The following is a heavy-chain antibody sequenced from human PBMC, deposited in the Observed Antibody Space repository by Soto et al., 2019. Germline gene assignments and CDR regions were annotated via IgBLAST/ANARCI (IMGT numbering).Heavy chain of an antibody. CDR2: ISYDGSNK. D-gene: IGHD6-19*01. J-gene: IGHJ4*02. CDR1: GFTFSSYG. CDR3: ASLSSGWFDY. Sequence: QVQLVESGGGVVQPGRSLRLSCAASGFTFSSYGMHWVRQAPGKGLEWVAVISYDGSNKYYADSVKGRFTISRDNSKNTLYLQTNSLRAEDTAVYYCASLSSGWFDYWGQGTLVTVSS. V-gene: IGHV3-30*03.